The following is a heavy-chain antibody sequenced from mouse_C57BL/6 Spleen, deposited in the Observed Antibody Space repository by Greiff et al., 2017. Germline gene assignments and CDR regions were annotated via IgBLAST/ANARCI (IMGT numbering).Heavy chain of an antibody. D-gene: IGHD4-1*01. CDR3: ERDDWGLFDY. CDR2: IYPGDGDT. J-gene: IGHJ2*01. CDR1: GYAFSSSW. Sequence: VQLQQSGPELVKPGASVKISCKASGYAFSSSWMNWVKQRPGQGLEWIGRIYPGDGDTNYNGKFKGKATLTADKSSSTAYMQRSSLTSEDAAVYICERDDWGLFDYWGQGTTLTVSS. V-gene: IGHV1-82*01.